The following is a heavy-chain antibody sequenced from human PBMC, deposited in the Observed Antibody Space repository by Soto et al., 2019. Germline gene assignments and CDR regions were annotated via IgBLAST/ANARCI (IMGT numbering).Heavy chain of an antibody. V-gene: IGHV3-21*01. D-gene: IGHD6-13*01. CDR2: ISSISSYI. Sequence: GGPLKLSCAASGFTFSSYSRNGFRQAPGKGLEWFSSISSISSYIYYADSVKGRFTISRDKAKNPLYLQMNSLRAEDTAVYYCARDPAPVSSWYFYYWGQGTLVTVSS. J-gene: IGHJ4*02. CDR1: GFTFSSYS. CDR3: ARDPAPVSSWYFYY.